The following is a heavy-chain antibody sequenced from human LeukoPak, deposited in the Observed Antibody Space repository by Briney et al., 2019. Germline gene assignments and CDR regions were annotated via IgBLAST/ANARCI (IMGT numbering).Heavy chain of an antibody. D-gene: IGHD4-17*01. CDR3: AGHHDYGFDY. J-gene: IGHJ4*02. V-gene: IGHV1-69*02. CDR1: GGTFSSYT. CDR2: IIPILGIA. Sequence: SVKVSCKASGGTFSSYTISWVRQAPGQGLEWMGRIIPILGIANYAQKFQGRVTITADKSTSTAFMVLSSLRSEDTAVYYCAGHHDYGFDYWGQGTLVTVSS.